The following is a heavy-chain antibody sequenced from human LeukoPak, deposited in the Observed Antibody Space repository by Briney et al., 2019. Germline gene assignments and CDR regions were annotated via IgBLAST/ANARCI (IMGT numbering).Heavy chain of an antibody. CDR2: INHIGST. D-gene: IGHD3-10*01. CDR1: GGSFSGYY. Sequence: SETLSLTCAVYGGSFSGYYWSWIRQPPGKGLEGIGEINHIGSTNSNPSLRSRVTISVDTSKIQFSLKLSSVTAADTAVYYCARAGVLLWFGRNFDPWGQGTLVTVSS. J-gene: IGHJ5*02. CDR3: ARAGVLLWFGRNFDP. V-gene: IGHV4-34*01.